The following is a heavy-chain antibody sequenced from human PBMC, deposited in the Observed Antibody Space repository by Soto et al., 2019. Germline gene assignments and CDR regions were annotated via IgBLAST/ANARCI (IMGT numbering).Heavy chain of an antibody. D-gene: IGHD2-2*01. CDR1: GYTFTSYG. V-gene: IGHV1-18*04. Sequence: QVQLVQSGAEVKKPGASVKVSCKASGYTFTSYGISWVRQAPGQGREWMGWISAYNGNTNYAQKLQGRVTMTTDTSTSTAYMELRSLRSDDTAVYYCARYCSSTSCYYYYYGMDVWGQGTTVTVSS. J-gene: IGHJ6*02. CDR3: ARYCSSTSCYYYYYGMDV. CDR2: ISAYNGNT.